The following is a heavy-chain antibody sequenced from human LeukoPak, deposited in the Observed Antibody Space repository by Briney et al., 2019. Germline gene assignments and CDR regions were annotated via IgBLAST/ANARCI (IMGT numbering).Heavy chain of an antibody. J-gene: IGHJ4*02. Sequence: GGSLRLSCAAYGFTFSSYVMHWVRQAPGKGLEWVAIISYDGSNEYYADSVKGRFTISRDNSKNTLYLQMNSLRAEDTAVYYCAGGENFVYWGQGTLVTVSS. CDR3: AGGENFVY. CDR2: ISYDGSNE. CDR1: GFTFSSYV. D-gene: IGHD3-16*01. V-gene: IGHV3-30*04.